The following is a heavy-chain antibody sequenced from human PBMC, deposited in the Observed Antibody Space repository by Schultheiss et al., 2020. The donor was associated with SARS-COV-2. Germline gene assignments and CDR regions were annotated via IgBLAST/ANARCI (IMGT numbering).Heavy chain of an antibody. CDR2: ISGSGGST. Sequence: GGSLRLSCAASGFTFSSYAMSWVRQAPGKGLEWVSAISGSGGSTYYADSVKGRFTISRDNAKNSLYLQMNSLGAEDTAVYYCARDRTTYDYWGQGTLVTVSS. D-gene: IGHD2-2*01. CDR3: ARDRTTYDY. J-gene: IGHJ4*02. CDR1: GFTFSSYA. V-gene: IGHV3-23*01.